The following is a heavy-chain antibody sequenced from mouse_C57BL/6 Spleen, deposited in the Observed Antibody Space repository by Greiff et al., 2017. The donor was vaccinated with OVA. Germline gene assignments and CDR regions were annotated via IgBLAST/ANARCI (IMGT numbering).Heavy chain of an antibody. CDR3: ARDYGSTYYFDY. CDR2: ISSGSSTI. J-gene: IGHJ2*01. D-gene: IGHD1-1*01. Sequence: VQLVESGGGLVKPGGSLKLSCAASGFTFSDYGMHWVRQAPEKGLEWVAYISSGSSTIYYADTVKGRFPISRDNAKNTLFLQMTSLRSEDTAIYYCARDYGSTYYFDYWGQGTTLTVSS. V-gene: IGHV5-17*01. CDR1: GFTFSDYG.